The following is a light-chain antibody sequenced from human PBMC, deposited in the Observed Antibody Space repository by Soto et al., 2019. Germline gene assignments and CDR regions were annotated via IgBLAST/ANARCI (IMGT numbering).Light chain of an antibody. J-gene: IGKJ1*01. CDR2: KAS. CDR3: QHYNSYSEA. V-gene: IGKV1-5*03. CDR1: QGISSY. Sequence: DIQMTQSPSTLSGSVGDRVTITCRASQGISSYLVWYQQKPGKAPKLLIYKASTLKSGVPSRFSGSGSGTEFTLTISSLQPDDFATYYCQHYNSYSEAFGQGTKVDIK.